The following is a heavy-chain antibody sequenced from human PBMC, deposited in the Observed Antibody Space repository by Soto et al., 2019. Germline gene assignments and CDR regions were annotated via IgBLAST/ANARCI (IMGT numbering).Heavy chain of an antibody. Sequence: KPSETLSLTCTVSGGSVSSGSYYWSWIRQPPGKGLEWIGYIYYSGSTNYNPSLKSRVTISVDTSKNQFSLKLSSVTAADTAVYSRQPDEPLVVAPYFDYWGEGTLVTVSS. J-gene: IGHJ4*02. V-gene: IGHV4-61*01. D-gene: IGHD2-15*01. CDR1: GGSVSSGSYY. CDR3: QPDEPLVVAPYFDY. CDR2: IYYSGST.